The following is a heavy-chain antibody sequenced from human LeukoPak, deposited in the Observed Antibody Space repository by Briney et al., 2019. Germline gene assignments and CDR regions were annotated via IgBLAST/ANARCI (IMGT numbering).Heavy chain of an antibody. J-gene: IGHJ3*02. CDR2: IRYDGSNK. V-gene: IGHV3-30*02. Sequence: GGSLRLSCAASGFTFSSYGMHWVRQAPGKGLEWVAFIRYDGSNKYYADSVKGRFTISRDNSKNTLYLQMNSLRAEDTAVYYCALGYCGGDCVDAFDIWGQGTMVTVSS. D-gene: IGHD2-21*01. CDR3: ALGYCGGDCVDAFDI. CDR1: GFTFSSYG.